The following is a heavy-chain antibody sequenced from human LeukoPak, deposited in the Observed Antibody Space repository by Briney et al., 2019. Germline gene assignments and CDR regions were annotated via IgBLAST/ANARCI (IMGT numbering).Heavy chain of an antibody. CDR2: ISSSSSYI. V-gene: IGHV3-21*01. J-gene: IGHJ4*02. D-gene: IGHD1-26*01. CDR1: GFTFSSYS. CDR3: ARDSVGATGDY. Sequence: GGSLRLSCAASGFTFSSYSMNWVRQPPGKGLEWVSSISSSSSYIYYADSVKGRFTISRDNAKNSLYLQMNSLRAEDTAVYYCARDSVGATGDYWGQGTLVTVSS.